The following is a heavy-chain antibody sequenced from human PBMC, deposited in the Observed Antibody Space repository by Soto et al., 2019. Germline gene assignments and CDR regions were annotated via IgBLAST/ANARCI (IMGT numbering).Heavy chain of an antibody. V-gene: IGHV4-34*01. CDR1: CGSFSGYY. D-gene: IGHD3-3*01. CDR3: ARGTPITTFGI. Sequence: PSETLSLTCAFYCGSFSGYYWSWIRQPPGKGLEWIGEINHSGSTNYNPSLKSRVTISVDTSKNQFSLKLSSVTAADTAVYYCARGTPITTFGIWGQGTMVTVSS. CDR2: INHSGST. J-gene: IGHJ3*02.